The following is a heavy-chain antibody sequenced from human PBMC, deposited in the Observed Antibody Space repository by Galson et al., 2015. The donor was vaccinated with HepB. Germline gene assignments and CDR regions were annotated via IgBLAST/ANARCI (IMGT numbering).Heavy chain of an antibody. Sequence: SVKVSCKASGGTFSSYAISWVRQAPGQGLEWMGGIIPIFGTANYAQKFQGRVTITADKSTSTAYMELSSLRSEDTAVYYCARISPRGDSSSWYGYYYYGMDVWGQGTTVTVSS. D-gene: IGHD6-13*01. V-gene: IGHV1-69*06. CDR2: IIPIFGTA. CDR3: ARISPRGDSSSWYGYYYYGMDV. CDR1: GGTFSSYA. J-gene: IGHJ6*02.